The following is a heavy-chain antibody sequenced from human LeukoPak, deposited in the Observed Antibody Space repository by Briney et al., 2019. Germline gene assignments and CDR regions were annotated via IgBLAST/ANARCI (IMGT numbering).Heavy chain of an antibody. CDR1: GGSISSTSYY. CDR2: IYYSGST. CDR3: ARQGGAFDY. V-gene: IGHV4-39*01. D-gene: IGHD2-21*01. Sequence: SETLSLTCSVSGGSISSTSYYWGWIRQPPGKGLEWIGSIYYSGSTYYNPSLKSRITISVDTSKNQFSLKLRSVTAADTAVYYCARQGGAFDYWGQGTLVTVSS. J-gene: IGHJ4*02.